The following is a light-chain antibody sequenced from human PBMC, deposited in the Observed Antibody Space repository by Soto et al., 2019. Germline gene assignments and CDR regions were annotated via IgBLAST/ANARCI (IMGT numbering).Light chain of an antibody. CDR2: GAS. Sequence: EIVLTQSPGTLSLSPGERATLSCRASQSVSSSYLAWYQQKPGQAPRLLIYGASSRATGIPDRFSGSGSGTEVTITISRLEPEDFAVYYCQQYGSSPPVYTFGQGTKLEIK. J-gene: IGKJ2*01. CDR1: QSVSSSY. V-gene: IGKV3-20*01. CDR3: QQYGSSPPVYT.